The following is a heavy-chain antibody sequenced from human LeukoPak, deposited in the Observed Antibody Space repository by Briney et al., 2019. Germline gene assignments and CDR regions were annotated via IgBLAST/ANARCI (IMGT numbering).Heavy chain of an antibody. V-gene: IGHV4-34*01. CDR1: GGSFSGYY. CDR3: ARALNGRWFGEGNWFDP. J-gene: IGHJ5*02. CDR2: INHSGST. Sequence: PSETLSLTCAVYGGSFSGYYWSWIRQPPGKGLEWIGEINHSGSTNYNPSLKSRVAISVDTSKNQFSLKLSSVTAADTAVYYCARALNGRWFGEGNWFDPWGQGTLVTVSS. D-gene: IGHD3-10*01.